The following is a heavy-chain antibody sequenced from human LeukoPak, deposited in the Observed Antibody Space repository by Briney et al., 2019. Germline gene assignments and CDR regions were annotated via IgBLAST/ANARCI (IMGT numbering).Heavy chain of an antibody. CDR3: ARDKVTFDY. V-gene: IGHV3-33*01. D-gene: IGHD5-18*01. CDR1: GFTFSSYG. Sequence: PGRSLRLSCAASGFTFSSYGIHWVRQAPGKGLEWVAVIWYDGSNKYYADSVKGRFTTSRDNSKNTLYLQMNSLRAEDTAVYYCARDKVTFDYWGQGTLVTVSS. J-gene: IGHJ4*02. CDR2: IWYDGSNK.